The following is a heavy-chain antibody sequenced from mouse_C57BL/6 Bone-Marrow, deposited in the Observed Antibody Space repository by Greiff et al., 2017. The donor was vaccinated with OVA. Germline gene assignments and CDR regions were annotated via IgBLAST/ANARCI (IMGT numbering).Heavy chain of an antibody. CDR1: GFTFTSDW. J-gene: IGHJ2*01. CDR2: IDPNSGGT. V-gene: IGHV1-72*01. D-gene: IGHD1-1*01. CDR3: ARGRDCPFDY. Sequence: QVQLQQPGAELVKPGASVKLSCTASGFTFTSDWMHWVKQRPGRGLEWIGRIDPNSGGTKYNEKFKSKDTLTVDKPSNTDYMQLRSMTSEDSAVYCSARGRDCPFDYWGQGTTLTVSS.